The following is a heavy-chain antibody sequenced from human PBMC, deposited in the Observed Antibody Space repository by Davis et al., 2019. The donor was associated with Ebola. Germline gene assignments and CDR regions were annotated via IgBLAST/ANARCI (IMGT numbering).Heavy chain of an antibody. CDR1: GYTFTGYY. CDR3: ARDGTDYYGLDV. V-gene: IGHV1-46*01. CDR2: INPSGGRT. Sequence: ASVKVSCKASGYTFTGYYIHWVRQAPGQGLEWMGVINPSGGRTSYAQKFQGRVTMTRDTSTNTVYMEVSSLRSEDTAVYYCARDGTDYYGLDVWGLGTTVSVSS. J-gene: IGHJ6*02. D-gene: IGHD3/OR15-3a*01.